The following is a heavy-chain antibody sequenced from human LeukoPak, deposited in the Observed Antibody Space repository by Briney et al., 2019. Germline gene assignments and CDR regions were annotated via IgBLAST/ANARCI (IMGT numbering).Heavy chain of an antibody. J-gene: IGHJ4*02. CDR2: INPNSGGT. V-gene: IGHV1-2*02. CDR1: GYTFTGYY. D-gene: IGHD1-26*01. CDR3: ARVAVGAEYFGY. Sequence: GASVKVSCKASGYTFTGYYMHWVRQAPGQGLEWMGWINPNSGGTNYAQKFQGRVTMTRDTSIGTAYMELSRLRSDDTAVYYCARVAVGAEYFGYWGQGTLVTVSS.